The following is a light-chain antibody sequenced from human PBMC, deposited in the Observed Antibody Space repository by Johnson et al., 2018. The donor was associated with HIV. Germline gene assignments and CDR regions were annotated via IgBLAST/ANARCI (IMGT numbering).Light chain of an antibody. J-gene: IGLJ1*01. CDR1: SSNIGKNY. V-gene: IGLV1-51*01. Sequence: QSVLTQPPSVSAAPRQKVTISCSGSSSNIGKNYVSWYRHLPGTAPKLLIYDNDKRPSGIPDRFSASKSGSSATLGITGLQTGDEAAYYCATWDSSLSAYVFGTGPKVTVL. CDR2: DND. CDR3: ATWDSSLSAYV.